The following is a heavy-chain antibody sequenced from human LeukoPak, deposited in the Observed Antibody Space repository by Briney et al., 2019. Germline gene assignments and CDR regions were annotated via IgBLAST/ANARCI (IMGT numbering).Heavy chain of an antibody. D-gene: IGHD3-22*01. CDR3: ARDRPNSSGYLDAFDI. CDR2: INTNTGNP. Sequence: ASVKVSCKASGYTFTDYYMHWLRQAPGQGLEWMGWINTNTGNPTYAQGFTGRFVFSLDTSVSTAYLQLSSLKAEDTAVYYCARDRPNSSGYLDAFDIWGQGTMVTVSS. J-gene: IGHJ3*02. V-gene: IGHV7-4-1*02. CDR1: GYTFTDYY.